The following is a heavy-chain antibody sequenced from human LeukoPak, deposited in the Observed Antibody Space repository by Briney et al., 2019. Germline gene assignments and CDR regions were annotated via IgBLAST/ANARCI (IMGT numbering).Heavy chain of an antibody. V-gene: IGHV3-48*01. Sequence: QAGGSLRLSCAASGFTFANYWMSWVRQAPGKGLEWVSYITSSSSTIYYADSVKGRFTMSRDNAENSLYLQMNSLRAEDTAVYYCARNFDSWGQGTLVTVSS. D-gene: IGHD2/OR15-2a*01. CDR3: ARNFDS. CDR2: ITSSSSTI. CDR1: GFTFANYW. J-gene: IGHJ4*02.